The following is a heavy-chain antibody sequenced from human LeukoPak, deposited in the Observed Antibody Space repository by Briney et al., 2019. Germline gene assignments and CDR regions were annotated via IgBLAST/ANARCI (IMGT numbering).Heavy chain of an antibody. V-gene: IGHV3-11*03. CDR3: ASGVKSSSYPDY. D-gene: IGHD6-13*01. J-gene: IGHJ4*02. Sequence: PGGSLRLSCAASGFMFSDYYMSWIRQAPGKGLEWVSYISSRSRYTNYADSVKGRFTISRDDAKNSLYLQMNSLRAEDTAVYYCASGVKSSSYPDYWGRGTLVTVSS. CDR2: ISSRSRYT. CDR1: GFMFSDYY.